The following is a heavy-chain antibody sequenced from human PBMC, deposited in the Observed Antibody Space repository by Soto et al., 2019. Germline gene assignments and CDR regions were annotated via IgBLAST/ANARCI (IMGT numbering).Heavy chain of an antibody. CDR3: ARNPSTSWPPLYGMDV. V-gene: IGHV1-18*01. Sequence: QGHLVQSGAEVKKPGASVKVSCKASDYTFDSYGINWVRQAPGQGLEWMGWISPYNGNPKYAQKFQGRVTMTTDTSTTTAYLELRSLRSDDTVVYYCARNPSTSWPPLYGMDVWGQGTTVTVSS. J-gene: IGHJ6*02. CDR1: DYTFDSYG. CDR2: ISPYNGNP.